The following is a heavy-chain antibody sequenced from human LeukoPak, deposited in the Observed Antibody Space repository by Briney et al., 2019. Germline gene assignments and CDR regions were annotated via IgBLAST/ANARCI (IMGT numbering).Heavy chain of an antibody. D-gene: IGHD6-13*01. Sequence: PGGSLRLSCAASGFTFSSYDMHWVRQATGKGLEWVSVFGTSGDTYYAGSVKGRFTISRDNSKNTLYLQMNSLRAEDTAVYYCAGYIAAPFDYWGQGTLVTVSS. V-gene: IGHV3-13*04. CDR1: GFTFSSYD. CDR2: FGTSGDT. CDR3: AGYIAAPFDY. J-gene: IGHJ4*02.